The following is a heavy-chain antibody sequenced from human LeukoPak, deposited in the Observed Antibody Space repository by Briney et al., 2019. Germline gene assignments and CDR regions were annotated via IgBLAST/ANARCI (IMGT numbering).Heavy chain of an antibody. CDR1: GGSISSYY. CDR2: IYYSGST. D-gene: IGHD5-24*01. V-gene: IGHV4-59*01. J-gene: IGHJ4*02. Sequence: PSETLSLTCTVSGGSISSYYWSWIRQPPGKGLEWIGYIYYSGSTNYNPSLRSRVSMSVDTSKNQFSLKLSSVTAADTAMYYCARGWNYFDFWGQGTLVTVSS. CDR3: ARGWNYFDF.